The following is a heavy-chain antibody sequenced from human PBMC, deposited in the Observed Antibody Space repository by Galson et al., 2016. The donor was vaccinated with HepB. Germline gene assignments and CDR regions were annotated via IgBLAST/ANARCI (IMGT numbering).Heavy chain of an antibody. Sequence: SLRLSCAASGFTFSSYAMTWVRQAPGKGLEWVSAISGSGDRTYYADSVKGRFTISRDNSKNTLYVQMNSLRAEDTALYYCAKSFGSGRSSFYAMDVWGQWTTVTVSS. D-gene: IGHD3-10*01. CDR2: ISGSGDRT. V-gene: IGHV3-23*01. CDR3: AKSFGSGRSSFYAMDV. CDR1: GFTFSSYA. J-gene: IGHJ6*02.